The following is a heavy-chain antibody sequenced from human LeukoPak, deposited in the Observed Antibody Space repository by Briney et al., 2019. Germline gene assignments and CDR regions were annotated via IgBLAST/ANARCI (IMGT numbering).Heavy chain of an antibody. CDR2: INPNSGDT. CDR1: GYIFTGYY. V-gene: IGHV1-2*02. CDR3: AREGSGYYYGSGSYDY. Sequence: ASVKVSCKASGYIFTGYYMHWVRQAPGQGLEWMGWINPNSGDTNYAQKFQGRVTMTRDTSISTAYMELSRLRSDDTAVYYCAREGSGYYYGSGSYDYWGQGTLVTVSS. D-gene: IGHD3-10*01. J-gene: IGHJ4*02.